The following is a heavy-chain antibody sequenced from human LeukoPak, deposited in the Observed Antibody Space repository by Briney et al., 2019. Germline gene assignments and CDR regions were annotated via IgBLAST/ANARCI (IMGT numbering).Heavy chain of an antibody. J-gene: IGHJ4*02. CDR3: ARSSGDH. V-gene: IGHV3-7*01. D-gene: IGHD6-19*01. CDR1: GFTFTNYW. CDR2: INQDGSEN. Sequence: PGGSLRLSCAASGFTFTNYWMSWVRQAPGKGLEWVASINQDGSENYFVDSVKGRFTISRNHAKSSLYLQMNSLRAEDTAVYYCARSSGDHWGQGTLVTVSS.